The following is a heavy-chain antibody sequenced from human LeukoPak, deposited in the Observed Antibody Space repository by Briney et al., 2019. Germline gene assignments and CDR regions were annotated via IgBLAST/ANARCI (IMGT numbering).Heavy chain of an antibody. CDR1: GITFSTYA. J-gene: IGHJ6*03. V-gene: IGHV3-30*04. CDR3: ARPSDHYYYYFYMDV. Sequence: GGSLRLSCAASGITFSTYAMHWVRQAPGKGLEWVAFISYDGNKKDYADSVKGRFTISRDNSENTLYLQMNSLRIEDAGVYYCARPSDHYYYYFYMDVWGQGTTVTVSS. CDR2: ISYDGNKK.